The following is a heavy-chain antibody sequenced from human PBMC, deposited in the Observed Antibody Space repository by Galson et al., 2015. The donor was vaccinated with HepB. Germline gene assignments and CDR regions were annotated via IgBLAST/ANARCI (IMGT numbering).Heavy chain of an antibody. CDR1: GLAFSSYA. CDR3: ARDASGYNWFDS. V-gene: IGHV3-66*01. D-gene: IGHD3-22*01. Sequence: SLRLSCAASGLAFSSYAMSWIRQAPGKGLEWVSILYSGGTTYYADSVRGRFSISRDNSKNTVYLQMNSLRVEDTALYYCARDASGYNWFDSWGQGTLVTVSS. J-gene: IGHJ5*01. CDR2: LYSGGTT.